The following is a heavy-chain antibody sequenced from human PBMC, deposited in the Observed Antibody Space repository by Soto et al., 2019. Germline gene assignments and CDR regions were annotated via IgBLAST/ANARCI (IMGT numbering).Heavy chain of an antibody. Sequence: PSETLSLTCAVSGGSISSGGYSWSWIRQPPGKGLEWIGYIYHSGSTYYNPSLKSRVTISVDRSKNQFSLKLSSVTAADTAVYYCAAVFQSCSGGSCYPSPGTYFQHWGQGTLVTVSS. CDR1: GGSISSGGYS. V-gene: IGHV4-30-2*01. J-gene: IGHJ1*01. CDR3: AAVFQSCSGGSCYPSPGTYFQH. D-gene: IGHD2-15*01. CDR2: IYHSGST.